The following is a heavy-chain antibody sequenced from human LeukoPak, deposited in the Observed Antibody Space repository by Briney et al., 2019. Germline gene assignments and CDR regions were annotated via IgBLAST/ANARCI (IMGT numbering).Heavy chain of an antibody. D-gene: IGHD1-7*01. V-gene: IGHV4-4*07. CDR3: ARYGTPWYVWNYGPSHNWFDP. CDR1: GASISNYY. J-gene: IGHJ5*02. CDR2: IHTSGST. Sequence: SETLSLTCTVSGASISNYYWTWIRQPAGKGLEWIGRIHTSGSTDYNPSLKSRVTMSIDTSQSQFSLKLTSVTAADTAVYYCARYGTPWYVWNYGPSHNWFDPWGLGTLVIVSS.